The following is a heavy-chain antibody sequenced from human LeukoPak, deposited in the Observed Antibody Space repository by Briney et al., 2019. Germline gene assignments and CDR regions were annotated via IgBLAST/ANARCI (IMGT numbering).Heavy chain of an antibody. Sequence: ASVKVSCKASGYMFTAYYINWVRQSPGLGLEWLGWVNPNGGGTTYAQNFQGRVTMPSDTSTSTAYLELNGLRSDDTAVYFCARLNSGNLRGILYWGQGSLVTVSS. V-gene: IGHV1-2*02. CDR3: ARLNSGNLRGILY. CDR2: VNPNGGGT. J-gene: IGHJ4*02. CDR1: GYMFTAYY. D-gene: IGHD3-10*01.